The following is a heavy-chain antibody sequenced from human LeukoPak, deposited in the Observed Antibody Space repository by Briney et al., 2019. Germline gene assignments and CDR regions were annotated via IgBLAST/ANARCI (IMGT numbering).Heavy chain of an antibody. V-gene: IGHV4-39*01. CDR1: GGSNSSSSYY. D-gene: IGHD6-6*01. J-gene: IGHJ6*03. CDR3: ARHTSSSSYYYYYMDV. Sequence: SETLSLTCTVSGGSNSSSSYYWGWIRQPPGKGLEWIGSIYYSGSTYYNPSLKSRVTISVDTSKNQFSLKLSSVTAADTAVYYCARHTSSSSYYYYYMDVWGKGTTVTVSS. CDR2: IYYSGST.